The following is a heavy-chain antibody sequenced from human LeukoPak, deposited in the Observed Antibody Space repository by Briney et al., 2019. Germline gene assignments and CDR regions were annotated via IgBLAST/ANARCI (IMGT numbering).Heavy chain of an antibody. Sequence: ASVKVSCKASGYTFTGYYMHWVRQAPGQGLEWMGWINPNSGGTNYAQKFQGRVTMTRDTSISTAYMELSRLRSDDTAVYYCARVFSSGSYYDPFDIWGQGTMVTVSS. V-gene: IGHV1-2*02. CDR3: ARVFSSGSYYDPFDI. D-gene: IGHD1-26*01. CDR1: GYTFTGYY. CDR2: INPNSGGT. J-gene: IGHJ3*02.